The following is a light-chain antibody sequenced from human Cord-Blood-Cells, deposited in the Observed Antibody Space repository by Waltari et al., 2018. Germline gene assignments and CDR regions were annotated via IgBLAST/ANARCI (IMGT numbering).Light chain of an antibody. CDR1: SSTIGAGYD. J-gene: IGLJ3*02. CDR3: QSYDSSLSGWV. V-gene: IGLV1-40*01. CDR2: GNS. Sequence: QSVLTQPPSVSGAPGQRVTISCTGSSSTIGAGYDLHWYQQLPGTPPKLLIYGNSNRPSGVPDRFSGSKSGTSASLAITGLQAEDEADYYCQSYDSSLSGWVFGGGTKLTVL.